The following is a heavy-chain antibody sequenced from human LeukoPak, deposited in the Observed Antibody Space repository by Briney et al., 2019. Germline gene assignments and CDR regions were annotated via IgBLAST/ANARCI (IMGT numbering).Heavy chain of an antibody. J-gene: IGHJ4*02. CDR2: IKSKTNGGTT. V-gene: IGHV3-15*01. Sequence: GGSLRLSCAASGFTFSNAWMSWVRQAPGKGLEWVGHIKSKTNGGTTDYAAPVKGRFTISRDDSKNTLYLQMNSLKTEDTAVFYCTTLLMVYVIDPSFDYWGQGTLVTVSS. D-gene: IGHD2-8*01. CDR3: TTLLMVYVIDPSFDY. CDR1: GFTFSNAW.